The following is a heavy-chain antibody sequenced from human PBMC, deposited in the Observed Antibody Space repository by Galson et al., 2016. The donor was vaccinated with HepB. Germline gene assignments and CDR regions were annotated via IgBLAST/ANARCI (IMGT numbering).Heavy chain of an antibody. Sequence: SLRLSCAASGLPFSDSYMSWIRQAPGKGLEWISYISNTGNTIYYADSVKGRFTISRDNAKNSVYLQMNTLRGEDTAVYYCATQLGLIIVPGTFDSWAREPWSPSPQ. D-gene: IGHD2-21*01. V-gene: IGHV3-11*01. J-gene: IGHJ4*02. CDR1: GLPFSDSY. CDR3: ATQLGLIIVPGTFDS. CDR2: ISNTGNTI.